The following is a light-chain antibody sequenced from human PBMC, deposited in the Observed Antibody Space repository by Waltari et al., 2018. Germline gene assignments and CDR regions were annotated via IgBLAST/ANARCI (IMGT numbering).Light chain of an antibody. CDR2: AVS. J-gene: IGKJ1*01. CDR3: QQSFRTPRT. V-gene: IGKV1-39*01. CDR1: QSISSS. Sequence: IQMTQSPSSLSASIGDSVTITCRASQSISSSLNWYQQKPGKAPKLLISAVSRLQSGVPSRFSGSGSGTDFTLTISSLQPEDFATFYCQQSFRTPRTFGQGTKVEIK.